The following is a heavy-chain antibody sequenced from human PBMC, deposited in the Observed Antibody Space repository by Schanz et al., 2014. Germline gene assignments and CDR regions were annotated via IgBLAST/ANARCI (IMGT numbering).Heavy chain of an antibody. CDR3: LAPDYGMDV. V-gene: IGHV3-48*01. CDR1: GFTFSSYS. CDR2: ISSSSSTR. Sequence: EVQLLESGGGLVQPGGSLRLSCEASGFTFSSYSMNWVRQAPGKGLEWVSYISSSSSTRYYADSVKGRFTISRDNAKNSLFLQMNSLRAEDTAVYYCLAPDYGMDVWGQGTTVTVSS. J-gene: IGHJ6*02.